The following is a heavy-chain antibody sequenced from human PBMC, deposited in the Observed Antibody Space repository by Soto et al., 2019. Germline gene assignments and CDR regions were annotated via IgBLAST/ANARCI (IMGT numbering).Heavy chain of an antibody. V-gene: IGHV4-31*01. CDR1: GGSISSGGYY. Sequence: QVQLQESGPGLVKPSQTLSLTCTVSGGSISSGGYYWSWIRQHPGKGLEWIGYSYYSGSTYYNPSLKSIITVAIDKANNQFTRRRIPMAAAASHEYFSRREVSRWGPGTLVTVS. D-gene: IGHD2-21*01. J-gene: IGHJ4*02. CDR2: SYYSGST. CDR3: RREVSR.